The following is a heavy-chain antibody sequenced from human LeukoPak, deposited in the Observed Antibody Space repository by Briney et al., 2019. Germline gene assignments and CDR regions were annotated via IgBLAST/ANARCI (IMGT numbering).Heavy chain of an antibody. CDR3: ATGVWFTHFDY. Sequence: GGSLRLSCAASGFTFSNAWMSWVRQAPGKGLEWVSVIYSGGSTYYADSVKGRFTISRDNSKNTLYLQMNSLRAEDTAVYYCATGVWFTHFDYWGQGTLVTVS. J-gene: IGHJ4*02. CDR1: GFTFSNAW. V-gene: IGHV3-66*01. CDR2: IYSGGST. D-gene: IGHD3-10*01.